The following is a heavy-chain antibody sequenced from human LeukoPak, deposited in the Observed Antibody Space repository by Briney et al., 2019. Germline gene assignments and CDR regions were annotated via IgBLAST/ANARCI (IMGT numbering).Heavy chain of an antibody. CDR2: ISGSGGST. CDR1: GFTFGSYA. V-gene: IGHV3-23*01. CDR3: AKVHTPGRSGWAAYYFDY. Sequence: GGSLRLSCAASGFTFGSYAMSWVRQAPGKGLEWVSAISGSGGSTYYADSVKGRFTISRDNSKNTLYLQMNSLRAEDTAVYYCAKVHTPGRSGWAAYYFDYWGQGTLVTVSS. D-gene: IGHD6-19*01. J-gene: IGHJ4*02.